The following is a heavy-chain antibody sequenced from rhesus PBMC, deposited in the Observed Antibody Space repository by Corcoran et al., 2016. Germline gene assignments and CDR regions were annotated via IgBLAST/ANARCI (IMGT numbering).Heavy chain of an antibody. D-gene: IGHD5-24*01. CDR2: IYGSGSST. CDR3: ARGGGYSYGIDY. J-gene: IGHJ4*01. Sequence: QLQLQESGPGLVKPSETLSVTCPVSGGSISSSSWSWILQAPGKGLGWIGYIYGSGSSTNYNPSLKSRVTLSVDTSKNQLSLKLSSVTAADTAVYYCARGGGYSYGIDYWGQGVLVTVSS. CDR1: GGSISSSS. V-gene: IGHV4-169*01.